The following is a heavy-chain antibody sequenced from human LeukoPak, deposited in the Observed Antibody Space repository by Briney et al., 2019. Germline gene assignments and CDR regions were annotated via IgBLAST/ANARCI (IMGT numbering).Heavy chain of an antibody. Sequence: SETLSLTCTVSGGSISSYYWSWIRQPPGKGLEWIGYIYYSGSTNYNPSLKSRVTISVDTSRNQFSLKLSSVTAADTAVYYCARRGGSYNWFDPWGQGTLVTVSS. J-gene: IGHJ5*02. CDR2: IYYSGST. V-gene: IGHV4-59*08. CDR1: GGSISSYY. CDR3: ARRGGSYNWFDP. D-gene: IGHD6-6*01.